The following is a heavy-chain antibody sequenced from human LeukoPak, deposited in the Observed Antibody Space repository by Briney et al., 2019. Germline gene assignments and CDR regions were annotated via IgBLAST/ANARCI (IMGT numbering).Heavy chain of an antibody. CDR1: GFTFSSYA. D-gene: IGHD2-15*01. V-gene: IGHV3-23*01. Sequence: PGGSLRLSCAASGFTFSSYAVSWVRQAPGVGLEWVSTISGRGGSTFYADSVKGRFTISRDNSKNTLYLQMNSLRAEDTAVYYCAKLMGYCSGGSCRRTDYWGQGTLVTVSS. J-gene: IGHJ4*02. CDR3: AKLMGYCSGGSCRRTDY. CDR2: ISGRGGST.